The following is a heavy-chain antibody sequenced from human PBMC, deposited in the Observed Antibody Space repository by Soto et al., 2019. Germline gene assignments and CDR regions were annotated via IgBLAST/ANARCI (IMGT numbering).Heavy chain of an antibody. CDR1: GGSISSGGYY. CDR2: IYYSGST. Sequence: PSETLSLTCTVSGGSISSGGYYWSWIRQHPGKGLEWIGYIYYSGSTYYNPSLKSRVTISVDTSKNQFSLKLSSVTAADTAVYYCARDLHYRAGKTNWFDPWGQGTLVTVSS. D-gene: IGHD4-4*01. CDR3: ARDLHYRAGKTNWFDP. V-gene: IGHV4-31*03. J-gene: IGHJ5*02.